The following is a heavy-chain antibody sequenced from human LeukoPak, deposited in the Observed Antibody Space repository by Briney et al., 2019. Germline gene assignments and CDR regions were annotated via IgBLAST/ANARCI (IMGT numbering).Heavy chain of an antibody. D-gene: IGHD3-9*01. J-gene: IGHJ5*02. CDR3: AKIFLRYFDP. CDR2: ISGSGSST. CDR1: GLTFRDYG. V-gene: IGHV3-23*01. Sequence: GGSLRLSCVVSGLTFRDYGMSWVRQAPGKGLEWISAISGSGSSTSYADSVKGRFTISRDNSKNTLYLQMSSLRVEDTAIYFCAKIFLRYFDPWGQGTLVTVSS.